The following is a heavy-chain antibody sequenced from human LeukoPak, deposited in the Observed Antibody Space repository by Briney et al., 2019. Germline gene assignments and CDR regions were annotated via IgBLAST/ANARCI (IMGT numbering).Heavy chain of an antibody. CDR1: GGPFNGYY. J-gene: IGHJ4*02. V-gene: IGHV4-34*01. D-gene: IGHD1-26*01. CDR2: INHSGTT. Sequence: PPETLSLTCTIYGGPFNGYYWSWIRQPPGKGLEWIGEINHSGTTNYNPSLKSRVTISVDTFKNQFSLKLSSVTAADTAVYYCARGGSYPTSNDYWGQGTLVTVSS. CDR3: ARGGSYPTSNDY.